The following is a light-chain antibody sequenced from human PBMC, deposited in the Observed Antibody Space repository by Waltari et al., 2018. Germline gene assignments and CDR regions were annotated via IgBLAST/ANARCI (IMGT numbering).Light chain of an antibody. V-gene: IGLV3-10*01. CDR3: YSSDSTGLRV. CDR1: ELPRNY. CDR2: EDT. Sequence: SYELTQPPSLSVSPGQTARITCSGHELPRNYPYWFQQKSGQAPRLVIYEDTKRPSGIPERFSGSSSGTVATLTITGAQVDDEADYYCYSSDSTGLRVFGGGTTVVVL. J-gene: IGLJ1*01.